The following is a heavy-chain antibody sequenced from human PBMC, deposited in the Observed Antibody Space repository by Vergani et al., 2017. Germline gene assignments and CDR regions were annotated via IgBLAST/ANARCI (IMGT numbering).Heavy chain of an antibody. J-gene: IGHJ4*02. CDR2: IDWDDDK. Sequence: QVTFKESGPALVNPRQALTLTCTFSGFSLTASGMRVSWFRQSPGKALEWLARIDWDDDKFYSASLKTRLAISKDLSNDLVVLTMTNMSPTDTGTYYCARTEGGPTYRSGLYYFDFWGQGTLVTVSS. V-gene: IGHV2-70*04. CDR1: GFSLTASGMR. D-gene: IGHD6-19*01. CDR3: ARTEGGPTYRSGLYYFDF.